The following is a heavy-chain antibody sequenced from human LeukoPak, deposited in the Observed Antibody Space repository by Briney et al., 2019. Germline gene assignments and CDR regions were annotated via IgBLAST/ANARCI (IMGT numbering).Heavy chain of an antibody. V-gene: IGHV1-2*02. CDR1: GYSFADYY. Sequence: ASVKVSCKASGYSFADYYMHWVRQAPGQGLEWMGWIEPNSGGTRSAQKFQGRVTMTRDTSISTAYMELSSLRYDDTAVYYCAKDLNSGSGSYYNKDYFDYWGQGTLVTVSS. D-gene: IGHD3-10*01. CDR2: IEPNSGGT. CDR3: AKDLNSGSGSYYNKDYFDY. J-gene: IGHJ4*02.